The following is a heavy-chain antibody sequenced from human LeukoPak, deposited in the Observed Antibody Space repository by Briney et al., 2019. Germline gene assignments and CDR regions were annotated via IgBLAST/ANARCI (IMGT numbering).Heavy chain of an antibody. Sequence: GASVKVSCKASGGTFSSYAISWVRQAPGKGREWMGGFDPEDGETIYAQKFQGRVTMTEDTSTDKAYMELSSLRSEDTAVYYCATGSGRLRGLDYWGQGTLVTVSS. D-gene: IGHD4-17*01. CDR1: GGTFSSYA. CDR3: ATGSGRLRGLDY. J-gene: IGHJ4*02. CDR2: FDPEDGET. V-gene: IGHV1-24*01.